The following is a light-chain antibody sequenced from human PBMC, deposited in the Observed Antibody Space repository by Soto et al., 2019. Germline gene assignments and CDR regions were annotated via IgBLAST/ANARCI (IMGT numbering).Light chain of an antibody. CDR2: KAS. J-gene: IGKJ2*01. V-gene: IGKV1-5*03. Sequence: DFQMTQSPSTLSASVGDSVTITCRASQSIHTWLAWYQQKPGRTPKLLIYKASVLESGVPSRFSGSRSGTEFTLTISSLQPDDFATYYCQQYNSHPHTFGRGTKLQIK. CDR1: QSIHTW. CDR3: QQYNSHPHT.